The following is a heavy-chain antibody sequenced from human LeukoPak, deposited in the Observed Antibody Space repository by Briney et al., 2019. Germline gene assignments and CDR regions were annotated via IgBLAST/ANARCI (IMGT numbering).Heavy chain of an antibody. Sequence: PSETLSLTCAVYGGSFSGYYWSWIRQPPGKGLEWIGEINHSGSTNYNPSLKSRVTISVDTSKNQFSLKLSSVTAADTAVYYCARRVQYYDGSGSYYNDYYYYMDVWGKGTTVTVSS. D-gene: IGHD3-10*01. CDR1: GGSFSGYY. CDR2: INHSGST. CDR3: ARRVQYYDGSGSYYNDYYYYMDV. V-gene: IGHV4-34*01. J-gene: IGHJ6*03.